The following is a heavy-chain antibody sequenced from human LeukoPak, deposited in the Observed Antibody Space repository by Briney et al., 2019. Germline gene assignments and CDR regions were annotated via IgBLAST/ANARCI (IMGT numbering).Heavy chain of an antibody. D-gene: IGHD6-19*01. CDR3: ARGSERSGYSSG. V-gene: IGHV3-48*04. CDR2: ISSSGSTI. J-gene: IGHJ4*02. CDR1: GFTFSGYW. Sequence: SGGSLRLSCAASGFTFSGYWMNWVRQAPRKGLEWVSYISSSGSTIYYADSVKGRFTISRDNAKNSLYLQMNSLRAEDTAVYYCARGSERSGYSSGWGQGTLVTVSS.